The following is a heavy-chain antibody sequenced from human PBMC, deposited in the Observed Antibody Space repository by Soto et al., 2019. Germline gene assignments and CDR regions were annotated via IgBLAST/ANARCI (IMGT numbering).Heavy chain of an antibody. CDR2: ITNRGTHT. CDR1: GFSFSSYT. V-gene: IGHV3-21*06. D-gene: IGHD2-15*01. CDR3: KRAHEVDWFDS. Sequence: GSLRLSCTASGFSFSSYTMNWVRQAPGKGLQWVASITNRGTHTYSADSVKGRFTISRDNDKNSLYLQMNNLRAEDTATYYCKRAHEVDWFDSWGLGTLVTVSS. J-gene: IGHJ5*01.